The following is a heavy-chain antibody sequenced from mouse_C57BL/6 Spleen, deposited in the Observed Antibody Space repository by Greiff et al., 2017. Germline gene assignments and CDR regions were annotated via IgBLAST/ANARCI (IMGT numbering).Heavy chain of an antibody. Sequence: QVQLQQPGAELVKPGASVKLSCKASGYTFTSYWMHWVKQRPGQGLEWIGMIHPNSGSTNHNEKFKSKATLTVDKSSSTAYMQLSSLTSEDSAVYYCAKAYYSNYRFADWGQGTLVTVSA. D-gene: IGHD2-5*01. CDR1: GYTFTSYW. CDR2: IHPNSGST. J-gene: IGHJ3*01. CDR3: AKAYYSNYRFAD. V-gene: IGHV1-64*01.